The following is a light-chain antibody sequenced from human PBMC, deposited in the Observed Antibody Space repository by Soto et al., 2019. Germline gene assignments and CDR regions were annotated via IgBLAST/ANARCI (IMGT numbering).Light chain of an antibody. J-gene: IGKJ1*01. V-gene: IGKV1-5*01. CDR3: QHYNSYSEA. CDR2: DVS. Sequence: GDIVTITCRASQSIGDSLAWYQQKPGKAPYLLISDVSSLERGVPSRFRGSGSGTEFTLTISSMQPDDFETYYCQHYNSYSEAFGQGTKVDIK. CDR1: QSIGDS.